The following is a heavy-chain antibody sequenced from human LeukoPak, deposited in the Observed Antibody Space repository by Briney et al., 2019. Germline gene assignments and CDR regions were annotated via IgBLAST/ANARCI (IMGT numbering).Heavy chain of an antibody. J-gene: IGHJ4*02. V-gene: IGHV5-51*01. D-gene: IGHD5-18*01. CDR1: GYSFTNYW. CDR3: ARHRGYSYGYGYY. Sequence: GESLKISCKGSGYSFTNYWIGWVRQMPGKGLEWMGIIYPGDSETRYSPSFQGQVTISADKSISTAYLQWSSLRASDTAMYYCARHRGYSYGYGYYWGQGTLVTVSS. CDR2: IYPGDSET.